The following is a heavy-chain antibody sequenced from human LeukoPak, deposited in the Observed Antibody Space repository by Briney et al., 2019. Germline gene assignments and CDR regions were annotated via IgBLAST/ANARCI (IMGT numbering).Heavy chain of an antibody. V-gene: IGHV4-59*05. CDR2: IHYTGST. J-gene: IGHJ4*02. CDR3: AREEASAGDY. Sequence: PSETLSLTCTVSGGSISSYYWSWIRQPPGKGLEWIASIHYTGSTFYSPSLQSRVTISVDTSKNQFSLNLRSVTATDTAVYYCAREEASAGDYWGQGTLVTVSS. D-gene: IGHD6-13*01. CDR1: GGSISSYY.